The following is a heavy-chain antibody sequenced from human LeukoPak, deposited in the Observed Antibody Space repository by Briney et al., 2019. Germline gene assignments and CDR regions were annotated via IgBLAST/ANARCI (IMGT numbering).Heavy chain of an antibody. CDR2: IIPIFGTA. D-gene: IGHD6-6*01. CDR1: GGTFSSYA. CDR3: ARDHSSSQRHGFDY. V-gene: IGHV1-69*05. Sequence: SVKVSCKASGGTFSSYAISWVRQAPGQGLEWMGGIIPIFGTANYAQKFQGRVTITTDESTSTAYMVLSSLRSEDTAVYYCARDHSSSQRHGFDYWGQGTLVTVSS. J-gene: IGHJ4*02.